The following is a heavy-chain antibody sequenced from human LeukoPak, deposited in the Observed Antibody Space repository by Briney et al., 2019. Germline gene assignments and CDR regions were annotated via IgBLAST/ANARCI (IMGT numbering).Heavy chain of an antibody. J-gene: IGHJ3*02. CDR1: GGSISSNGYY. Sequence: SETLSLTCTVSGGSISSNGYYWGWIRQPPGKGLEWIGSIYYTGSTFDNPSLKSRVTISVDTSKNQFSLKLRSVTAADTAVYYCARQDQSYDFWGGLVELGAFDIWGQGTMVTVSS. D-gene: IGHD3-3*01. CDR3: ARQDQSYDFWGGLVELGAFDI. CDR2: IYYTGST. V-gene: IGHV4-39*01.